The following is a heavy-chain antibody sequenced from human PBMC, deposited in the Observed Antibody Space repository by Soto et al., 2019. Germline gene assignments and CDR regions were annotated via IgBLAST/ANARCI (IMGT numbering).Heavy chain of an antibody. CDR2: IAPDASQI. CDR3: ATDIHATWLLNS. D-gene: IGHD2-2*02. V-gene: IGHV3-30-3*01. J-gene: IGHJ4*02. Sequence: PGGSVRLSCAASGFTFSGKTMYWVRQAPGKGLEWVALIAPDASQIYYADSVKGRFTISRDNSKNTLYLQMDSLRAEDTSLYLCATDIHATWLLNSWGQGTLVTVSS. CDR1: GFTFSGKT.